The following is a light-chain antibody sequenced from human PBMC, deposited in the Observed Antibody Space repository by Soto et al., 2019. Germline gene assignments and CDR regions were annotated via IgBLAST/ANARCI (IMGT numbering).Light chain of an antibody. CDR1: QSVSRSY. Sequence: EIVLTQSPDTLSLSPGERATLSCRASQSVSRSYVAWYQQKPGQAPRLLILGASSRATGITDRFSGSGSGTDFTLTISRLEPEDFAVYYCQQYGRSPLTFGGGTKVEIK. CDR2: GAS. V-gene: IGKV3-20*01. J-gene: IGKJ4*01. CDR3: QQYGRSPLT.